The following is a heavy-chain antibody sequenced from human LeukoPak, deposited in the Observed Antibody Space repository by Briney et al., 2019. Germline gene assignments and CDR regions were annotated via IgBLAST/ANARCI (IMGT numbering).Heavy chain of an antibody. CDR1: GFTFSSYG. Sequence: GGSLRLSCAASGFTFSSYGMHWVRQAPGKGLEWVAVISYDGSSKYYADSVKGRFTISRDNSKNTLYLQMNSLRAEDTAVYYCARVDVDTFPALVYGMDVWGQGTTVTVSS. CDR3: ARVDVDTFPALVYGMDV. CDR2: ISYDGSSK. J-gene: IGHJ6*02. D-gene: IGHD5-18*01. V-gene: IGHV3-30*03.